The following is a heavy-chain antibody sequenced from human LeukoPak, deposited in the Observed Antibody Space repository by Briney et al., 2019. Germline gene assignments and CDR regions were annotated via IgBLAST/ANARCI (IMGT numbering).Heavy chain of an antibody. CDR2: ISGSVSST. J-gene: IGHJ4*02. V-gene: IGHV3-23*01. CDR3: AKDLSDNYNLFDY. D-gene: IGHD1-1*01. CDR1: GFSFSTYD. Sequence: PGGSLRLSCAASGFSFSTYDMTWVRQAPGKGLEWVSAISGSVSSTNYADSVKGRLTISRDNSNNILYLQLSSLRVEDTAVYYCAKDLSDNYNLFDYWGQGTLVTVSS.